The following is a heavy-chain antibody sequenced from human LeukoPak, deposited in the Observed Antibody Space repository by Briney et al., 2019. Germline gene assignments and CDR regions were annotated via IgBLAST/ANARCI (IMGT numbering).Heavy chain of an antibody. CDR2: INPSGGST. V-gene: IGHV1-46*01. J-gene: IGHJ6*02. CDR3: ARDGYSSSWYGYYYYYGMDF. CDR1: GYTFTSYY. Sequence: ASVKVSCKASGYTFTSYYMHWVRQAPGQGLEWMGIINPSGGSTSYAQKFQGRVTMTRDTSTSTVYMELSSLRSEDTAVYYCARDGYSSSWYGYYYYYGMDFWGQGTTVTVSS. D-gene: IGHD6-13*01.